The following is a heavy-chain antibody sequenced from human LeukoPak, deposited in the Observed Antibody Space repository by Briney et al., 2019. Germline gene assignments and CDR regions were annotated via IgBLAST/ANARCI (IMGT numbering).Heavy chain of an antibody. CDR1: GFTFSDYY. D-gene: IGHD6-13*01. CDR3: ARGTIATAGYYYFDY. V-gene: IGHV3-7*04. CDR2: IKQDGSEK. J-gene: IGHJ4*02. Sequence: GGSLRLSCAASGFTFSDYYVSWIRQAPGKGLEWVANIKQDGSEKYYVDSVKGRFTISRDNAKNSLYLQMNSLRAEDTAVYYCARGTIATAGYYYFDYWGQGTQVTVSS.